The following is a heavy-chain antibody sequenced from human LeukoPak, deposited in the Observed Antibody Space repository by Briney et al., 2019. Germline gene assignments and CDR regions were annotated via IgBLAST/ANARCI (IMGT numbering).Heavy chain of an antibody. CDR2: IYYSGST. D-gene: IGHD6-19*01. Sequence: TSDTLSLTCTVSVDSIRSYFYNWMRQPPGKGLEWIGYIYYSGSTNYNPSLKSRVTISVDTSKNQFSLKLSSVTAADTAVYYCARAWSGWTSYDYWGQGTLVTVSS. CDR1: VDSIRSYF. V-gene: IGHV4-59*08. J-gene: IGHJ4*02. CDR3: ARAWSGWTSYDY.